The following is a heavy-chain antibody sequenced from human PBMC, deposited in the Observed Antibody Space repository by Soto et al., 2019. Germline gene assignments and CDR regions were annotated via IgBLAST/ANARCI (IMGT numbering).Heavy chain of an antibody. V-gene: IGHV4-59*08. Sequence: PSETLSLTCTVSGGSISSYYWSWIRQPPGKGLEWIGYIYYSGSTNYNPSLKSRVTISVDTSKNQFSLKLSSVTAADTAVYYCARHEPSIVVVPTYWFDPWGQGTLVTVSS. D-gene: IGHD2-2*01. CDR3: ARHEPSIVVVPTYWFDP. CDR2: IYYSGST. J-gene: IGHJ5*02. CDR1: GGSISSYY.